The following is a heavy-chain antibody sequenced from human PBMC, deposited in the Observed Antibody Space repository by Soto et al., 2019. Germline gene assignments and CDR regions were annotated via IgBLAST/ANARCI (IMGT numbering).Heavy chain of an antibody. V-gene: IGHV1-2*04. CDR3: ARDLQEPTVTPRGALDI. CDR2: INPNSGGT. Sequence: QVRLVQSGAEVKKPGASVKVSCKASGYTFTGYYMHWVRQAPGQGLEWMGWINPNSGGTNYAQKSQGWVTMTRDTTISTDYMELSRLRSDDTAVYYCARDLQEPTVTPRGALDIWGQGTMVTVSS. CDR1: GYTFTGYY. D-gene: IGHD4-17*01. J-gene: IGHJ3*02.